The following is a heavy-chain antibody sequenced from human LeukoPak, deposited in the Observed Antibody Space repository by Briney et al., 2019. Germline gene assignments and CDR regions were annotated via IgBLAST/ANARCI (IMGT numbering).Heavy chain of an antibody. CDR1: GGSISSSSYY. CDR3: ARGLASGYPPIPFDY. Sequence: SETLSLTCTVSGGSISSSSYYWGWIRQPPGKGLEWIGSLYYSGSTYYNPSLKSRVTISVDTSKIQFSLNLSSVTAADTAIYYCARGLASGYPPIPFDYWGQGTQVTVSS. CDR2: LYYSGST. V-gene: IGHV4-39*01. J-gene: IGHJ4*02. D-gene: IGHD3-3*01.